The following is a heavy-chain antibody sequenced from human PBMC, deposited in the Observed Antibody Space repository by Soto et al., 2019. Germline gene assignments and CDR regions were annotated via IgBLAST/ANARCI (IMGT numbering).Heavy chain of an antibody. CDR2: ISAYNGNT. Sequence: ASVKVSCKASGYTFTSYGISWVRQAPGQGLEWMGWISAYNGNTNYAQRLQGRVTMTTDTSTSTAYMELRSLRSDDTAVYYCARGWRSSSWSSFDYWGQGTLVTVSS. CDR1: GYTFTSYG. V-gene: IGHV1-18*01. CDR3: ARGWRSSSWSSFDY. J-gene: IGHJ4*02. D-gene: IGHD6-13*01.